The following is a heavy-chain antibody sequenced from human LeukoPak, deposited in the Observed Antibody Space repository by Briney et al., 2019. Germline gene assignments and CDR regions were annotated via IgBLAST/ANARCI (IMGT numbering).Heavy chain of an antibody. D-gene: IGHD3-22*01. V-gene: IGHV3-48*03. CDR2: ISSGSTI. J-gene: IGHJ4*02. CDR1: GFTFSSYE. Sequence: GGSLRLSCAASGFTFSSYEMNWVRQAPGKGLEWVSYISSGSTIYYADSVKGRFTISRDNAKNSLYLQMNSLRAEDTAVYYCARGYYYDSSGYYYSSSVFDYWGQGTLVTVSS. CDR3: ARGYYYDSSGYYYSSSVFDY.